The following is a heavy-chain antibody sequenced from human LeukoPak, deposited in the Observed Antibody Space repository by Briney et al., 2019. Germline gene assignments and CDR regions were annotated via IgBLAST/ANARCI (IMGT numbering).Heavy chain of an antibody. V-gene: IGHV4-59*08. CDR3: ARQARPITSTNWFDP. Sequence: SETPSLTCTVSGGSISSYYWSWIRQPPGKGLEWIGYIYYSGSTNCNPSLKSRVTISVDTSKNQFSLKLSSVTAADTAVYYCARQARPITSTNWFDPWGQGTLVTVSS. CDR1: GGSISSYY. D-gene: IGHD2-2*01. J-gene: IGHJ5*02. CDR2: IYYSGST.